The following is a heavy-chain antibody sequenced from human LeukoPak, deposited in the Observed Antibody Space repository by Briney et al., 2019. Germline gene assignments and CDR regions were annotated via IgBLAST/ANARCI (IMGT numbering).Heavy chain of an antibody. V-gene: IGHV4-61*08. J-gene: IGHJ6*02. D-gene: IGHD6-19*01. CDR2: IYYSGST. CDR1: GGSISSGDYY. CDR3: ARVTAVAGTKYYYYYGMDV. Sequence: SQTLSLTCTVSGGSISSGDYYWSWIRQPPGKGLEWIGYIYYSGSTNYNPSLKSRVTISVDTSKNQFSLKLSSVTAADTAVYYCARVTAVAGTKYYYYYGMDVWGQGTTVTVSS.